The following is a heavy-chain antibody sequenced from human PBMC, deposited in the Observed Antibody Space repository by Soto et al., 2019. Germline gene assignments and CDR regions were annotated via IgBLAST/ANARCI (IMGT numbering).Heavy chain of an antibody. CDR3: ARDLGYCSSTSCYYSGYYGMDV. D-gene: IGHD2-2*03. Sequence: ESGGGVVQPGRSLRLSCAASGFTFSSYAMHWVRQAPGKGLEWVAVISYDGSNKYYADSVKGRFTISRDNSKNTLYLQMNSLRAEDTAVYYCARDLGYCSSTSCYYSGYYGMDVWGQGTTVTVSS. V-gene: IGHV3-30-3*01. CDR1: GFTFSSYA. CDR2: ISYDGSNK. J-gene: IGHJ6*02.